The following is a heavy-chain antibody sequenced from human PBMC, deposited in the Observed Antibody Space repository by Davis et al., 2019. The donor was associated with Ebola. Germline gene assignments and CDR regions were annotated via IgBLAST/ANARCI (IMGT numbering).Heavy chain of an antibody. Sequence: MPSETLSLTCAVYGGSFSGYYWSWIRQPPGKGLEWIGYVHYTGATHYNASLKSRVTISVDTSNNQFSLILSSVTAADTAVYYCARLGSYGQYHYFDSWGQGTLVTVSS. CDR3: ARLGSYGQYHYFDS. CDR2: VHYTGAT. V-gene: IGHV4-59*08. D-gene: IGHD3-10*01. CDR1: GGSFSGYY. J-gene: IGHJ4*02.